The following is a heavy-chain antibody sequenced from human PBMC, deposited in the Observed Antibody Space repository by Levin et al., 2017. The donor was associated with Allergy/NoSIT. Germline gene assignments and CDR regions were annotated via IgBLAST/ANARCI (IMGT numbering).Heavy chain of an antibody. Sequence: ETLSLTCAGAGFTFSDYVMGWVRQAPGKGLEWVSALRGSGGNTYYADSVKGRFTISRDNSESTLYLQMNSLRAEDTAIYYCARLPTGYPNWFDAWGQGTLVTVSS. V-gene: IGHV3-23*01. D-gene: IGHD3-9*01. CDR3: ARLPTGYPNWFDA. CDR1: GFTFSDYV. CDR2: LRGSGGNT. J-gene: IGHJ5*02.